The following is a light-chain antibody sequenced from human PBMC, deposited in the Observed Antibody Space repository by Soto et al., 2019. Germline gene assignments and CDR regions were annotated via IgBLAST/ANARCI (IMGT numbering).Light chain of an antibody. V-gene: IGKV1-5*01. Sequence: DIQMTQSPSTLSASVGDRVTITCRASQSISNRLAWYQQKPGKAPKVVHYDASSLESGVPSRFSGSGSGTEFNRTIISLQTDDFPTYYCQQYAGMWAFGQGTKVEGK. J-gene: IGKJ1*01. CDR2: DAS. CDR3: QQYAGMWA. CDR1: QSISNR.